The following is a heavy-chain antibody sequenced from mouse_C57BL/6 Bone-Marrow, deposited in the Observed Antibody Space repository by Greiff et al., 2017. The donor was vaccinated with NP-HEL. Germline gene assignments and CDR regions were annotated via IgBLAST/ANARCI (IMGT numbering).Heavy chain of an antibody. CDR3: ARSLYYYGSSSFAY. CDR2: IDPNSGGT. V-gene: IGHV1-72*01. Sequence: VQLQQPGAELVKPGASVKLSCKASGYTFTSYWMHWAKQRPGRGLEWIGRIDPNSGGTKYNEKFKSKATLTVDKPSSTAYMQLSSLTSEDSAVYYCARSLYYYGSSSFAYWGQGTLVTVSA. CDR1: GYTFTSYW. D-gene: IGHD1-1*01. J-gene: IGHJ3*01.